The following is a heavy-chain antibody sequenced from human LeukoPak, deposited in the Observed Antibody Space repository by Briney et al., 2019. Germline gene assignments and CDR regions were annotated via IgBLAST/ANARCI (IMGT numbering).Heavy chain of an antibody. CDR1: GFSFTTSG. V-gene: IGHV3-23*01. D-gene: IGHD3-16*01. J-gene: IGHJ4*02. Sequence: GGSLRLSCAASGFSFTTSGMSWARQAPGKGLEWVSGISSSGDDTYYADSVRGRFTISRDNSKDTLYLEVKSLRVEDTAVYFCAKPLYAVRGKNFFDYWGQGTLVIVSS. CDR3: AKPLYAVRGKNFFDY. CDR2: ISSSGDDT.